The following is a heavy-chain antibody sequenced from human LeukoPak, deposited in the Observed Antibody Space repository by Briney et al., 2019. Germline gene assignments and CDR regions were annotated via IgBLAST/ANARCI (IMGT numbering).Heavy chain of an antibody. CDR1: GFTVSSNY. D-gene: IGHD6-13*01. Sequence: PGGSLRLSCAASGFTVSSNYMSWVRQAPGKGLEWVGNIKQDGSERCYVDSVKGRFTISRDNAKNSLYLQMNSLRAEDTAVYYCARTPSIVGYTSRELGHWYFDLWGRGTPVTVSS. CDR3: ARTPSIVGYTSRELGHWYFDL. CDR2: IKQDGSER. J-gene: IGHJ2*01. V-gene: IGHV3-7*01.